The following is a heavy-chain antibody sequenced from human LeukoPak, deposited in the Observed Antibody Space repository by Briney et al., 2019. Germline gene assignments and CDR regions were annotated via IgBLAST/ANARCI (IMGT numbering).Heavy chain of an antibody. V-gene: IGHV4-4*07. CDR1: GGSSSSYY. Sequence: SETLSLICTVSGGSSSSYYWSCIRRPAGKGLECIGRIYTSGSTNYNPSLKSRVTMSVDTSKSQFSLKLSSVTAADTAVYYCARDNPDGSGWYEVFDYWGQGTLVTVSS. CDR2: IYTSGST. J-gene: IGHJ4*02. D-gene: IGHD6-19*01. CDR3: ARDNPDGSGWYEVFDY.